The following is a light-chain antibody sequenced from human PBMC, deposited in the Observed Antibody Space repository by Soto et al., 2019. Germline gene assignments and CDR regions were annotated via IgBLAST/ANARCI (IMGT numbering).Light chain of an antibody. CDR1: QSVSSNY. CDR2: GAS. J-gene: IGKJ5*01. CDR3: QHYGNSPIT. Sequence: EIVLTQSPGTLSLSPGERATLSCRASQSVSSNYLAWYQQTPGQAPRLLIYGASSRATGIPDRFSGSGSGTDFSLTITRLQPEEFAVYYCQHYGNSPITF. V-gene: IGKV3-20*01.